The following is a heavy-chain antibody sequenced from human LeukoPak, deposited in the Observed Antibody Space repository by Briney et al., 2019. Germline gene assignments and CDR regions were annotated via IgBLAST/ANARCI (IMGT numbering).Heavy chain of an antibody. CDR3: ARDTYYYDSSGYRPYNWFDP. D-gene: IGHD3-22*01. Sequence: SETLFLTCTVSGGSISSYYWSWIRQPPGKGLEWIGYIYYSGSTNYNPSLKSRVTISVDTSKNQFSLKLSSVTAADTAVYYCARDTYYYDSSGYRPYNWFDPWGQGTLVTVSS. V-gene: IGHV4-59*01. CDR1: GGSISSYY. CDR2: IYYSGST. J-gene: IGHJ5*02.